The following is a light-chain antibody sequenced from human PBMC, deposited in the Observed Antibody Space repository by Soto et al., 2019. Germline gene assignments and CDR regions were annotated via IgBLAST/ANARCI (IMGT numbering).Light chain of an antibody. Sequence: EIVLSQSPGTLSSSPGERITLSCRASHSFSSSLLAWYQQKPGQAPSLLIYGTSTRATGIPDRFSGSGSSTDFTLTISRLEPEDFAVYYCQHFGASPPGSFGGGTRVQIK. V-gene: IGKV3-20*01. J-gene: IGKJ4*01. CDR2: GTS. CDR1: HSFSSSL. CDR3: QHFGASPPGS.